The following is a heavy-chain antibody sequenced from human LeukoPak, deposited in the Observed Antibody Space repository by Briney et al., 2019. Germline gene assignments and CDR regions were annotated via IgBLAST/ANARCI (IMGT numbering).Heavy chain of an antibody. V-gene: IGHV3-30*18. D-gene: IGHD3-3*02. CDR3: AKDPLHISPRPKEVDY. J-gene: IGHJ4*02. CDR1: GFTFSSYG. Sequence: GGSLRLSCAASGFTFSSYGMHWVRQAPGKGLEWVAVISYDGSNKYYADSVKGRFTISRDNSKNTLYLQMNSLRAEDTAVYYCAKDPLHISPRPKEVDYWGQGILVTVSS. CDR2: ISYDGSNK.